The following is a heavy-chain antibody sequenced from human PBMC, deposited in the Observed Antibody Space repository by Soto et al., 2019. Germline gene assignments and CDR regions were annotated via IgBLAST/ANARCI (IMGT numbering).Heavy chain of an antibody. Sequence: QVQLVQSGAEVKKPGASVKVSCKASGYTFTSYAMHWVRQAPGQRLEWMGWINAGNGNTKYSQKFQGRVTITRDTSARTAYMELSSLRSEDTAVYYCARASRVYYDSSGNFDYWGQGPLVTVSS. CDR2: INAGNGNT. CDR3: ARASRVYYDSSGNFDY. V-gene: IGHV1-3*01. D-gene: IGHD3-22*01. CDR1: GYTFTSYA. J-gene: IGHJ4*02.